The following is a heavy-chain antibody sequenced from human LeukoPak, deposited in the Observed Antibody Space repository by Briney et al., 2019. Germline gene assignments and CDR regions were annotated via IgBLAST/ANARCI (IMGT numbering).Heavy chain of an antibody. V-gene: IGHV3-23*01. J-gene: IGHJ4*02. CDR1: GFTFDDYA. CDR2: LSNSGGST. D-gene: IGHD6-6*01. CDR3: AREYSSSSGFDY. Sequence: GGSLRLSCAASGFTFDDYAMHWVRQAPGKGLEWVSGLSNSGGSTYYADSVKGRFTISRDNSKNTLYLQMNSLRAEDTAVYYCAREYSSSSGFDYWGQGTLVTVSS.